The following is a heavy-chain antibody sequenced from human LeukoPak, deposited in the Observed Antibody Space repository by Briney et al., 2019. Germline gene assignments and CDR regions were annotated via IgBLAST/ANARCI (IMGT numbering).Heavy chain of an antibody. CDR2: ISSSSSYI. CDR3: ARIRDYYDSSGIEDY. D-gene: IGHD3-22*01. Sequence: GGSLRLSCAASGFSFSSYWMSWVRQAPGKGLEWVSSISSSSSYIYYADSVKGRFTISRDNAKNSLYLQMNSLRAEDTAVYYCARIRDYYDSSGIEDYWGQGTLVTVSS. J-gene: IGHJ4*02. V-gene: IGHV3-21*01. CDR1: GFSFSSYW.